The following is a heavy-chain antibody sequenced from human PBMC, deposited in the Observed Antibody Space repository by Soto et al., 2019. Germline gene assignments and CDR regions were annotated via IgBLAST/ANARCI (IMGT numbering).Heavy chain of an antibody. J-gene: IGHJ4*02. Sequence: QVQLVQSGAEVKRPGSSVKVSCEASGGTFSSLGFTWVRQAPGQGLEWMGGIIPISGRTTFAPKFRGRVTITADESPRTTYMELPALTSDDTVIYYCTTRGTQGRWLDFANYWGQGALVTVSS. D-gene: IGHD5-12*01. CDR1: GGTFSSLG. V-gene: IGHV1-69*01. CDR2: IIPISGRT. CDR3: TTRGTQGRWLDFANY.